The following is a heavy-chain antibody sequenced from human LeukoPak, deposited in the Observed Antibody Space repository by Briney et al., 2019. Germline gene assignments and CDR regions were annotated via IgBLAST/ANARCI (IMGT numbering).Heavy chain of an antibody. CDR2: IYYSGST. CDR3: ARQKGRYCSGGSCYWYFDL. Sequence: SETLSLTRTVSGGSISSSSYYWGWIRQPPGKGLEWIGSIYYSGSTYYNPSLKSRVTISVDTSKNQFSLKLSSVTAADTAVYYCARQKGRYCSGGSCYWYFDLWGRGTLVTVSS. V-gene: IGHV4-39*01. J-gene: IGHJ2*01. CDR1: GGSISSSSYY. D-gene: IGHD2-15*01.